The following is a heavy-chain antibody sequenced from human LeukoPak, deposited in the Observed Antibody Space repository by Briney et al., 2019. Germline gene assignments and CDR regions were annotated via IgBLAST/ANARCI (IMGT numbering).Heavy chain of an antibody. J-gene: IGHJ4*02. V-gene: IGHV1-2*02. D-gene: IGHD3-10*01. CDR1: GYTFTGYF. CDR2: INPNSGGT. Sequence: ASVKVSCKASGYTFTGYFMHWVRQAPGQGLEWMGWINPNSGGTNYAQKFQGRVTMTRDTSITTAYMELSRLRSDDTAVYYCARAWFGELLSDYWGQGTLVTVSS. CDR3: ARAWFGELLSDY.